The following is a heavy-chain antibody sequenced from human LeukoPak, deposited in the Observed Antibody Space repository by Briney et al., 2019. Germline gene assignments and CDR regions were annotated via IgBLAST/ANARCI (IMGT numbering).Heavy chain of an antibody. CDR3: ARDRASGYFDY. CDR2: IYYSGST. Sequence: SETLSLTCTVSGGSISSYYWSWIRQPPGKGLEWIGYIYYSGSTNYNPSLKSRVTISVDTSKNQFSLKLSSVTAADTAVYYCARDRASGYFDYWGQGTLVTVSS. CDR1: GGSISSYY. J-gene: IGHJ4*02. V-gene: IGHV4-59*01. D-gene: IGHD3-3*01.